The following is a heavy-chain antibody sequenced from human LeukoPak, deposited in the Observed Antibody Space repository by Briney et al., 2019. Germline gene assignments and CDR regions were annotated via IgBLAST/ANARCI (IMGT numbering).Heavy chain of an antibody. Sequence: TGGSLRLSCAASGFTFSSYAMHWVRQAPGKGLEWVAVISYDGSNKYYADSVKGRFTISRDNSKNTLYLQMNSLRAEDTAVYYCAKDWGDITGTTEDYWGQGTLVTVSS. CDR3: AKDWGDITGTTEDY. CDR2: ISYDGSNK. D-gene: IGHD1-20*01. CDR1: GFTFSSYA. J-gene: IGHJ4*02. V-gene: IGHV3-30*04.